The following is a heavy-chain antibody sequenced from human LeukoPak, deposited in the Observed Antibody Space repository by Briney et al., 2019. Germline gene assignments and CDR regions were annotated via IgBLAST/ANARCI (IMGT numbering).Heavy chain of an antibody. Sequence: SVKVSCKASGGTFSSYAISWVPQAPGQGLEWMGGIIPIFGTANYAQKFQGRVTITTDESTSTAYMELSSLRSEDTAVYYCARGGGGSSWFVNWFDPWGQGTLVTVSS. CDR2: IIPIFGTA. CDR1: GGTFSSYA. CDR3: ARGGGGSSWFVNWFDP. V-gene: IGHV1-69*05. J-gene: IGHJ5*02. D-gene: IGHD6-13*01.